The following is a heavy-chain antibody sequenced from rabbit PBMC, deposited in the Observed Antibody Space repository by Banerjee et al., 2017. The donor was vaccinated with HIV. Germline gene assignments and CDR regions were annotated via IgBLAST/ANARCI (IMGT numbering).Heavy chain of an antibody. CDR3: ARDLAGAIGWNFVL. J-gene: IGHJ4*01. CDR2: INTSSGNT. V-gene: IGHV1S45*01. CDR1: GFSFSNKYV. Sequence: QEQLEESGGGLVQPEGSLTLTCTASGFSFSNKYVMCWVRQAPGKGLEWIACINTSSGNTVYATWAKGRFTISRTSSTTVALQMTSLTAADTATYFCARDLAGAIGWNFVLWGPGTLVTVS. D-gene: IGHD4-1*01.